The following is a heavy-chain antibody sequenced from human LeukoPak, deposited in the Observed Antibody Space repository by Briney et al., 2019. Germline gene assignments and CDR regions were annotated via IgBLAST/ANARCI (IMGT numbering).Heavy chain of an antibody. Sequence: PSETLSLTCTLSGGSIRSYYWSWIRQPPGKGLEWMGYIYYSGSTNYNPSLKSRVTISVDTSKNQFSLKLSSVTAADTAVYYCAREGTEQYSYYMDVWGKGATVTVSS. D-gene: IGHD1-14*01. CDR2: IYYSGST. CDR1: GGSIRSYY. J-gene: IGHJ6*03. V-gene: IGHV4-59*01. CDR3: AREGTEQYSYYMDV.